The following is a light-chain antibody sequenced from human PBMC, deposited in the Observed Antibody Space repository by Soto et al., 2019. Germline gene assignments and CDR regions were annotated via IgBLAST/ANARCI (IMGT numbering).Light chain of an antibody. Sequence: IQMTQSPSSLSASVGDRVTITCRASQDISDDVGWYQQTPGKAPKLLISGASRLQSGVPSRFSGSGSGAAFTLTITSLRPEDSATYYCLQNHNYPRTFGQGTKVDIK. J-gene: IGKJ1*01. CDR3: LQNHNYPRT. CDR1: QDISDD. V-gene: IGKV1-6*01. CDR2: GAS.